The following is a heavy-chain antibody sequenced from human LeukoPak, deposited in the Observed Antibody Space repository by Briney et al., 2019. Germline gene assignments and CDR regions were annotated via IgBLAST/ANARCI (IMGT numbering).Heavy chain of an antibody. CDR1: GFTFDDYA. V-gene: IGHV3-9*01. D-gene: IGHD4-11*01. J-gene: IGHJ4*02. Sequence: SLRLSCAASGFTFDDYAMHWVRQAPGKGLEWVSGISWNSGSIGYADSVKGRFTISRDNSKNTLYLQMNSLRAEDTAVYYCANDAMTTVGNYWGQGTLVTVSS. CDR3: ANDAMTTVGNY. CDR2: ISWNSGSI.